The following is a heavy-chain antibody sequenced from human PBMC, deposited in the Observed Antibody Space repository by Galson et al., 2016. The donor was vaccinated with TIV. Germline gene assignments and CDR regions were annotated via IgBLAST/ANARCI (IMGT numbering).Heavy chain of an antibody. CDR2: ISDGGNT. V-gene: IGHV3-66*02. D-gene: IGHD2-15*01. CDR1: GLSVSINY. J-gene: IGHJ6*02. CDR3: ARDRVVDATYYYYYYGMDV. Sequence: SLRLSCAASGLSVSINYMTWVRQAPGKGLEWVSLISDGGNTYYPDSVQGRFTISRDNSKNTLYLQMNRLRVEDTAVYYCARDRVVDATYYYYYYGMDVWGQGTAVTVSS.